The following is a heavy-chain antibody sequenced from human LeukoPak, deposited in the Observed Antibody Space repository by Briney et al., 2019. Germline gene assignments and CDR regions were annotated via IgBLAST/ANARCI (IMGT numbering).Heavy chain of an antibody. D-gene: IGHD1-14*01. CDR2: ISYDGKVT. V-gene: IGHV3-30*18. Sequence: GEPLRLSCVASGFTFSNFGMHWVRQAPGKGLEGMAVISYDGKVTYYAESVKGRFTISRDNSKNTLYLRMTSLRGEDTALYFCAKEKDNRVSTSCDYWGQGIQVTVSS. CDR3: AKEKDNRVSTSCDY. CDR1: GFTFSNFG. J-gene: IGHJ4*02.